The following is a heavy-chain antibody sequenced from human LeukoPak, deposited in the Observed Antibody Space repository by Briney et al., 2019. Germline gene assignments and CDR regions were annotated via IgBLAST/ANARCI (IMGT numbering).Heavy chain of an antibody. D-gene: IGHD2-2*03. Sequence: GASVKVSCKASGGTFSSYTISWVRQAPGQGLEWMGMSIPILGIANYAQKFQGRVTITADKSTSTAYMELSSLRSEDTAVYYCASGYCSSTSCYLYYMDVWGKGTTVTVSS. J-gene: IGHJ6*03. CDR2: SIPILGIA. CDR3: ASGYCSSTSCYLYYMDV. V-gene: IGHV1-69*02. CDR1: GGTFSSYT.